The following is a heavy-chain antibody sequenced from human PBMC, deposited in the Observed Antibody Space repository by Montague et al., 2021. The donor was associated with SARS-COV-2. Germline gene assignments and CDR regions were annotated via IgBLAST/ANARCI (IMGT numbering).Heavy chain of an antibody. CDR1: GGSISSSSYY. V-gene: IGHV4-39*01. D-gene: IGHD2-15*01. CDR2: IYYSGST. Sequence: SETLSLTCTVSGGSISSSSYYWGWIRQPPGMGLVWIGSIYYSGSTYYNLSLKSPVTISVDTSKNQFSLKLSSVTAADTAVYYCARPWGRWLLWEYYFDYWGQGTLVTVSS. CDR3: ARPWGRWLLWEYYFDY. J-gene: IGHJ4*02.